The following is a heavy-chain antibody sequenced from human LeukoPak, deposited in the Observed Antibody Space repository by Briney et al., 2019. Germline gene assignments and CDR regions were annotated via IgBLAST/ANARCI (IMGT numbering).Heavy chain of an antibody. CDR1: AFTGSSSY. CDR3: ATLLYFDWSTPEGYFDY. D-gene: IGHD3-9*01. Sequence: HPGGSLRLSCAASAFTGSSSYMSWVRHAPGKGLECVSVSYSGGRTYYADSVKGRFTLSRDISNNTLYLQMNSLRAEATSVYCCATLLYFDWSTPEGYFDYWGRGTLVTVSS. V-gene: IGHV3-66*01. J-gene: IGHJ4*02. CDR2: SYSGGRT.